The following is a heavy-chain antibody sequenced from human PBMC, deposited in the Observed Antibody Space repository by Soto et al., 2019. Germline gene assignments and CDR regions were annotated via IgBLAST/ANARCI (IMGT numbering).Heavy chain of an antibody. D-gene: IGHD6-6*01. Sequence: SQTLSLTCAISGDTVSNNSAAWNRIRQSPSGGLEWLGRTYYSSKWYDDFALSVKGRITISRDTSKNQFSLHLNSVTPDDTAVYYCARGRLSVAARPENWFDPWGQGTLVTVSS. CDR1: GDTVSNNSAA. CDR2: TYYSSKWYD. J-gene: IGHJ5*02. V-gene: IGHV6-1*01. CDR3: ARGRLSVAARPENWFDP.